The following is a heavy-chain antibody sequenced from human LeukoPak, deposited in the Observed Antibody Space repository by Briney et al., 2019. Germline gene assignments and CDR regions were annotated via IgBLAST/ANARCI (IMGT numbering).Heavy chain of an antibody. CDR3: AREAGTGVLSYIDL. CDR1: VYTFNTYG. J-gene: IGHJ2*01. Sequence: ASVKVSRKASVYTFNTYGISWVRLASGQGLEWMGWISAYNGNRNYAQGIQGRVTMTIDTSTSTAYMELRSLRSDDTAVYFCAREAGTGVLSYIDLWGRGTLLTVSS. CDR2: ISAYNGNR. D-gene: IGHD1-1*01. V-gene: IGHV1-18*01.